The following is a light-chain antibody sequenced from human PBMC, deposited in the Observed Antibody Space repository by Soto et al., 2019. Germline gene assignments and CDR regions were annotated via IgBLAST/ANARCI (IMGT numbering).Light chain of an antibody. CDR2: GNS. CDR3: QSYDSSLSAL. J-gene: IGLJ3*02. V-gene: IGLV1-40*01. CDR1: SSNIGAGYD. Sequence: QSVLTQPPSVSGAPGQRVTISCTGSSSNIGAGYDVHWYQQLPGTAPKLLIYGNSNRPSGVPDRFSGSKSGTSAPLAITGLQAEDEADYYFQSYDSSLSALFGGGTKLTVL.